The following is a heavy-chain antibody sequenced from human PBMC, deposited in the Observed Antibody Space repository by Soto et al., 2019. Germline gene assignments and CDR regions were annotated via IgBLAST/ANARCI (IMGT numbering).Heavy chain of an antibody. CDR1: GYTFTSYG. J-gene: IGHJ4*02. V-gene: IGHV1-18*01. CDR3: AREDYYDSSAFPDY. CDR2: IRPYNAKT. D-gene: IGHD3-22*01. Sequence: ASVKVSCKASGYTFTSYGISWVRQAPGQGLEWMGWIRPYNAKTKFAPKLQGRVTMTTDTSTSTAYMELRSLRSGDTAVYYCAREDYYDSSAFPDYWGQGTLVTVSS.